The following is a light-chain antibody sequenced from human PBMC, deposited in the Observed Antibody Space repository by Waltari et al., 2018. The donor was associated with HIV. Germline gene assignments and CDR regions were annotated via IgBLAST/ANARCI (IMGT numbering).Light chain of an antibody. CDR1: QDINNY. CDR3: QQYDNLPLT. V-gene: IGKV1-33*01. Sequence: DIQITQYSSLLSAYVGGIVNITFQPSQDINNYLNWYQEKPGKGPKILIYDESNLETEFPSRFSGSGSGTDFTFTISSLQPEDIATYYCQQYDNLPLTFGQGTKLEIK. J-gene: IGKJ2*01. CDR2: DES.